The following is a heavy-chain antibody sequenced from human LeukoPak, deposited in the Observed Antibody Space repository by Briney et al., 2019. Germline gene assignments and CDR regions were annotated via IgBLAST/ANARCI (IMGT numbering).Heavy chain of an antibody. CDR3: AKSHASIWNVYDY. D-gene: IGHD6-13*01. CDR1: GFTFSSYA. V-gene: IGHV3-30-3*02. J-gene: IGHJ4*02. CDR2: ISYDGSNK. Sequence: GGSLRLSCAASGFTFSSYAMHWVRQAPGKGLEWVAVISYDGSNKYYADSVKGRFTISRDNLKNMVFLQMSTLRAEDTAIYYCAKSHASIWNVYDYWGQGTLVTVSS.